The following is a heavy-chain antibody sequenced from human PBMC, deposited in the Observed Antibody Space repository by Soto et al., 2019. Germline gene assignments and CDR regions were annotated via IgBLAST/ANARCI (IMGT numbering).Heavy chain of an antibody. CDR3: ARFHYSRSWYF. J-gene: IGHJ4*02. V-gene: IGHV4-39*01. CDR1: GGSISSSSYY. CDR2: IYYSGST. D-gene: IGHD6-13*01. Sequence: QLQLQESGPGLVKPSETLSLTCTVSGGSISSSSYYWGGIRQPPGKGLEWIGRIYYSGSTDYNPSLKSRVTLSVDTSNNQFSLTLSSVTAADTAVYYCARFHYSRSWYFWGQGTLVTVSS.